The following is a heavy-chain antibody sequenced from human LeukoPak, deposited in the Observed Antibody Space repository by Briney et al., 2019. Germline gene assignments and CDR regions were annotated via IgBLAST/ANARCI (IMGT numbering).Heavy chain of an antibody. J-gene: IGHJ4*02. CDR2: IYPRDGST. CDR1: GYTITSHY. CDR3: ARDQEGFDY. V-gene: IGHV1-46*01. Sequence: ASVKVSCKASGYTITSHYIHWVRQAPGQGLEWMGMIYPRDGSTSYAQKFQGRVTVTRDTSTSTVHMELSGLRSEDTAVYYCARDQEGFDYWGQGTLVTVSS.